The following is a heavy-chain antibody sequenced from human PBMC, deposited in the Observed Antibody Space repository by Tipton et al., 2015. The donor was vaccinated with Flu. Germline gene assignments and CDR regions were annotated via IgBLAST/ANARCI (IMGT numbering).Heavy chain of an antibody. CDR2: IYYSGST. V-gene: IGHV4-59*01. CDR3: ARYGTYDGSRYFQH. J-gene: IGHJ1*01. Sequence: LRLSCAVSGGSISSYYWSWIRQPPGKGLEWIGYIYYSGSTNYNPSLKSRVTISVDTSKNQFSLKLSSVTAADTAVYYCARYGTYDGSRYFQHWGQGTLVIVSS. CDR1: GGSISSYY. D-gene: IGHD1-26*01.